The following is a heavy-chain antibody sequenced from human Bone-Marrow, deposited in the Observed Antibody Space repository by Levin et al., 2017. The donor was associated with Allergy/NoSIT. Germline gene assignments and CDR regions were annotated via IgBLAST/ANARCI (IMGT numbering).Heavy chain of an antibody. V-gene: IGHV3-30-3*01. J-gene: IGHJ4*02. D-gene: IGHD3-10*01. CDR1: GFTFNTYA. Sequence: PGGSLRLSCAASGFTFNTYAMDWVRQAPGKGLEWLTAISSDGNRKYYADSVKGRFTVSRDNSKNTLYLQMNSLKVEDTALYYCATDDVSGNHIFDNWGQGTLVTVSS. CDR2: ISSDGNRK. CDR3: ATDDVSGNHIFDN.